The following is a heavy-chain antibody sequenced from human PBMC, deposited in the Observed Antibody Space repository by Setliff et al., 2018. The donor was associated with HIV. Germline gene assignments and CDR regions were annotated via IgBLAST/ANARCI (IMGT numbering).Heavy chain of an antibody. D-gene: IGHD3-9*01. J-gene: IGHJ2*01. CDR1: GFNFKSGW. CDR3: VGHYYDPLTGYYVWFFDV. CDR2: IKSNSDGGTS. Sequence: GGSLRLSCVVSGFNFKSGWMTWVRQAPGKGLEWVGRIKSNSDGGTSDYAAPVKDRFTISRDDSRNTLYLQMNSMKSDDTATYYCVGHYYDPLTGYYVWFFDVWGRGTLVTVSS. V-gene: IGHV3-15*05.